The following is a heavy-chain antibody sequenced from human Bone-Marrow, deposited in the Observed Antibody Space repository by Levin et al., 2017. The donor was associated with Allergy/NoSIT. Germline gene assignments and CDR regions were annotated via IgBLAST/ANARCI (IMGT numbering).Heavy chain of an antibody. CDR2: ITPILDSA. V-gene: IGHV1-69*13. D-gene: IGHD5-12*01. Sequence: SVKVSCKASGGTFSSYTMSWVRQAPGQGLEWMGGITPILDSANYAQDFQGRIKITAVDYTTTVYMELRSLKSEDTAVYYCARLLGDSGYDLNWGQGTLITVSS. J-gene: IGHJ4*02. CDR1: GGTFSSYT. CDR3: ARLLGDSGYDLN.